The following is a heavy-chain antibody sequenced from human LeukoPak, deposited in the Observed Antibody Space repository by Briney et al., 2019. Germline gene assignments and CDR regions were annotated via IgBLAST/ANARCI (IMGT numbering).Heavy chain of an antibody. V-gene: IGHV4-61*08. CDR3: ARGGVGYYDFWSGYYTGVGIDY. CDR2: IYYSGST. Sequence: PSQTLSLTCTVSGGSISSGGYYWSWIRQHPGKGLEWIGYIYYSGSTNYNPSLKSRVTISVDTSKNQFSLKLSSVTAADTAVYYCARGGVGYYDFWSGYYTGVGIDYWGQGTLVTVSS. D-gene: IGHD3-3*01. J-gene: IGHJ4*02. CDR1: GGSISSGGYY.